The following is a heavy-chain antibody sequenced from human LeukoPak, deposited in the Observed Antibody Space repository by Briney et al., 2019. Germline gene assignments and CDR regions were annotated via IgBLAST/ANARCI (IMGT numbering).Heavy chain of an antibody. V-gene: IGHV4-59*01. Sequence: SETLSLTCTVSGGSISSYYWSWIRQPPGKGLEWIGYIYYSGSTNYNPSLKSRVTISVDTSKNQFSLKLSSVTAADTAVYYCARDRYYGSGSHELDYWGQGTLVTVSS. CDR2: IYYSGST. CDR3: ARDRYYGSGSHELDY. J-gene: IGHJ4*02. CDR1: GGSISSYY. D-gene: IGHD3-10*01.